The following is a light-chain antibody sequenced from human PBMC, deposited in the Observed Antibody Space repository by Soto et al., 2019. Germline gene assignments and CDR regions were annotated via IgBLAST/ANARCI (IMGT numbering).Light chain of an antibody. CDR3: QQYGSSIKT. CDR2: GAS. Sequence: EIVLTQSPGTLSLSPGERATLSCRASQSVSSSYLAWYQQKPGQAPRLLIYGASSRATGIPDRFSGSGSGTDFTLTISRLEPEDFAVYYCQQYGSSIKTFGQGTKVDNK. J-gene: IGKJ1*01. V-gene: IGKV3-20*01. CDR1: QSVSSSY.